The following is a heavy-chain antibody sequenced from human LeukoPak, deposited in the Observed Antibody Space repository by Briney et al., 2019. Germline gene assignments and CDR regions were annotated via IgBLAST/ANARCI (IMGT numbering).Heavy chain of an antibody. CDR2: INHSGGT. J-gene: IGHJ6*03. CDR3: ARLNRGVFRGLYYYYMDV. D-gene: IGHD3-10*01. CDR1: GGSFSDYY. V-gene: IGHV4-34*01. Sequence: SETLSLTCAVYGGSFSDYYWSWIRQPPGKGLEWIGEINHSGGTNYNPSLKSRVTISVDTSKNQFSLRLSSVTAAHTTVYYCARLNRGVFRGLYYYYMDVWGKGTAVTISS.